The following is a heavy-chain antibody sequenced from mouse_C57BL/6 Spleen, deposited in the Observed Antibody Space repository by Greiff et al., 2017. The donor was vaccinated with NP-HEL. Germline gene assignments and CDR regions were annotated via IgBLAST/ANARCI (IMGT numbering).Heavy chain of an antibody. Sequence: EVKLVESEGGLVQPGSPMKLSCTASGFTFSDYYMAWVRQVPEKGLEWVANINYDGSSTYYLDSLKSRFIISRDNAKNILYLQMSSLKSEDTATYYCARDPYDGYLYFDYWGQGTTLTVSS. CDR3: ARDPYDGYLYFDY. V-gene: IGHV5-16*01. CDR1: GFTFSDYY. J-gene: IGHJ2*01. CDR2: INYDGSST. D-gene: IGHD2-3*01.